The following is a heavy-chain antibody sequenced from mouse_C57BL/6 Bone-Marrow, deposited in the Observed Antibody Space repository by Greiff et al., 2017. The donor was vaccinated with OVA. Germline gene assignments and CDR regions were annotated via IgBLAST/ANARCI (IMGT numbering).Heavy chain of an antibody. CDR1: GYSFTGYY. CDR3: ARYEGFYYFDY. D-gene: IGHD2-3*01. J-gene: IGHJ2*01. Sequence: EVKLMESGPELVKPGASVKISCKASGYSFTGYYMNWVKQSPEKSLEWIGEINPSTGGTTYNQKFKAKATLTVDKSSSTAYMQLKSLTSEDSAVYYCARYEGFYYFDYWGQGTTLTVSS. CDR2: INPSTGGT. V-gene: IGHV1-42*01.